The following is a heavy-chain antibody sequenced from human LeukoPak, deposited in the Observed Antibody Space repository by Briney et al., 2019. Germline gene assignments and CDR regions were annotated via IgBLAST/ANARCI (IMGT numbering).Heavy chain of an antibody. Sequence: GGSLRLSCAVSGFTFTDYWMNWVRQAPGKGLEWVASIRQDGSEKTHVDSVKGRFTISGDNTKNSLYLQMSDLRAEDTAVYYCARDGTAPGLYFDLWGQGTLVTVSS. V-gene: IGHV3-7*01. J-gene: IGHJ4*02. CDR2: IRQDGSEK. D-gene: IGHD6-13*01. CDR1: GFTFTDYW. CDR3: ARDGTAPGLYFDL.